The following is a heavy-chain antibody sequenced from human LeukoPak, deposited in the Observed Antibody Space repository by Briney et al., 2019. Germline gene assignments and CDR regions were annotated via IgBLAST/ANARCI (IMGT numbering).Heavy chain of an antibody. D-gene: IGHD1-14*01. J-gene: IGHJ4*02. V-gene: IGHV3-74*01. Sequence: GGSLRLSCATSGFTFTSYWMHWVRQVAGKGLVWLARVDHGGSGIIKENSVKGRFPISRDNAKSTVYLQMNRLRVEDTAVYYCITDLGWGQGTLVTVSS. CDR2: VDHGGSGI. CDR1: GFTFTSYW. CDR3: ITDLG.